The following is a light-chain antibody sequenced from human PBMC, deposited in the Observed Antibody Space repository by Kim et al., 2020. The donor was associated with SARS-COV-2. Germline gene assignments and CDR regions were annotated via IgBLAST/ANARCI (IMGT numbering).Light chain of an antibody. CDR3: QAWDSSTVV. Sequence: VSPGQTASITCSGDKLGDKNVCWYQQKPGQSPVLVIYEDYKRPSGIPERVSGSNSGNTATLTISGSQAMDEADYFCQAWDSSTVVFGAGTQLTVL. J-gene: IGLJ2*01. CDR2: EDY. CDR1: KLGDKN. V-gene: IGLV3-1*01.